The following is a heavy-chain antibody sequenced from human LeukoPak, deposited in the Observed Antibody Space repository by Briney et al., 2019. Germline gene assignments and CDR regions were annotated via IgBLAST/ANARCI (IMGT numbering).Heavy chain of an antibody. CDR2: IYYSGST. CDR3: ARGQVVVIARRYYYYMDV. CDR1: GASISSYY. J-gene: IGHJ6*03. Sequence: PSETLSLTCTVSGASISSYYWSWIRQPPGKGLEWIGYIYYSGSTNYHPSLKSRVTISVDTSKNQFSLKLSSVTAADTAVYYCARGQVVVIARRYYYYMDVWGKGTTVTVSS. V-gene: IGHV4-59*01. D-gene: IGHD2-21*01.